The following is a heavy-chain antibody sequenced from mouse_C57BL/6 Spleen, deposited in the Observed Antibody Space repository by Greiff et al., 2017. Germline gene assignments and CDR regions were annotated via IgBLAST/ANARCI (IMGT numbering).Heavy chain of an antibody. D-gene: IGHD2-10*02. J-gene: IGHJ3*01. Sequence: EVKLMESGGDLVKPGGSLKLSCAASGFTFSSYGMSWVRQTPDKRLEWVATISSGGSYTYYPDSVKGRFTISRDNAKNTLYLQMSSLKSEDTAMYYCARQGYGQGAYWGQGTLVTVSA. V-gene: IGHV5-6*01. CDR3: ARQGYGQGAY. CDR2: ISSGGSYT. CDR1: GFTFSSYG.